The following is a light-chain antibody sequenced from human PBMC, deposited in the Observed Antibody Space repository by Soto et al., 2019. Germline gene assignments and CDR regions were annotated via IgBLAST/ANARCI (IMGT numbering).Light chain of an antibody. Sequence: EVVWVQSAATLSLYTGERATLSCRASQSVSSYLAWYQQKPGQAPRLLIYDASNRATGIPARFSGSGSGTDFTLTISSLEPEDFAVYYCQQRSNWPRTFGQGTKVDIK. CDR2: DAS. CDR1: QSVSSY. CDR3: QQRSNWPRT. J-gene: IGKJ1*01. V-gene: IGKV3-11*01.